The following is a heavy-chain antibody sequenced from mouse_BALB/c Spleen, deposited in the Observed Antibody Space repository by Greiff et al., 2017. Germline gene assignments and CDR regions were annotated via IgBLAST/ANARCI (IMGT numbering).Heavy chain of an antibody. Sequence: VQLKQSGAELARPGASVKLSCKASGYTFTSYWMQWVKQRPGQGLEWIGAIYPGDGDTRYTQKFKGKATLTADKSSSTAYMQLSSLASEDSAVYYCARSGDGYYAMDYWGQGTSVTVSS. CDR1: GYTFTSYW. CDR3: ARSGDGYYAMDY. V-gene: IGHV1-87*01. CDR2: IYPGDGDT. D-gene: IGHD2-3*01. J-gene: IGHJ4*01.